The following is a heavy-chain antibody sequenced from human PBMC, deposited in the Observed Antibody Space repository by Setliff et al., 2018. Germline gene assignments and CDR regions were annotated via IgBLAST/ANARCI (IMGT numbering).Heavy chain of an antibody. CDR2: IYYSGST. Sequence: NPSETLSLTCTVSGGSISSYYWSWIRQSPGKGLEWIGSIYYSGSTYYNPSLKSRVTISVDTSKNQFSLKLSSVTAADTAVYYCARIPASLYYFDYWGQGTLVTVSS. CDR3: ARIPASLYYFDY. D-gene: IGHD2-2*01. J-gene: IGHJ4*02. CDR1: GGSISSYY. V-gene: IGHV4-39*07.